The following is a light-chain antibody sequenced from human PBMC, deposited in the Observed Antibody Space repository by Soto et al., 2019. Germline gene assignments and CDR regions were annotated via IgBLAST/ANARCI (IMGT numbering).Light chain of an antibody. CDR1: SSDVGVYNY. CDR2: EVS. J-gene: IGLJ2*01. CDR3: SSYTSSRTLV. Sequence: QSALTQPASVSGSPGQSITISCTGTSSDVGVYNYVSWYQQHPGKAPKLIIYEVSYRPSGVSNRFSGSKSGNTASLTISGLQAEDEADYYCSSYTSSRTLVFGGGTKLTVL. V-gene: IGLV2-14*01.